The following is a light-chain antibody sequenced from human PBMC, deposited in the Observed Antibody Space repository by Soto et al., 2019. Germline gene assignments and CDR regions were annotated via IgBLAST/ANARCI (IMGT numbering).Light chain of an antibody. CDR3: QKYTRAPFT. V-gene: IGKV1-27*01. J-gene: IGKJ3*01. Sequence: DIQMTQSPSSLSASVGDRVTITCRASKGIDTYLAWYQQKPGQVPKLVIYAASTLQSGVPSRFSGSVSGTDFSLTISTLPPEDVATYFCQKYTRAPFTFRPGTKGDIK. CDR2: AAS. CDR1: KGIDTY.